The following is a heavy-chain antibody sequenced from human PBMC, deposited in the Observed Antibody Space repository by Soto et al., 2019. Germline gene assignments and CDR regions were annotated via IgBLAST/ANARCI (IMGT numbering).Heavy chain of an antibody. CDR1: GYTITELS. CDR2: FDPEDGET. Sequence: ASVKVSCKVSGYTITELSVHWVRQAPGKGLEWMGGFDPEDGETIYAQKFQGRVTMTEDTSTDTAYMELSSLRSEDTAVYYCATVVPAAMSPWFDPWGQGTLVTVSS. D-gene: IGHD2-2*01. J-gene: IGHJ5*02. CDR3: ATVVPAAMSPWFDP. V-gene: IGHV1-24*01.